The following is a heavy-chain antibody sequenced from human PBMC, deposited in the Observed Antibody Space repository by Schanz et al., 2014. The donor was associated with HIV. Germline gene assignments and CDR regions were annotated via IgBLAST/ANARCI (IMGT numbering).Heavy chain of an antibody. D-gene: IGHD2-15*01. CDR3: ARGRSGYCSGGSCPYGRYYFDY. CDR1: GYTFTGYY. J-gene: IGHJ4*02. Sequence: QVQLVQSGAEVKKPGASVKVSCKASGYTFTGYYMHWVRQAPGQGLEWMGWINRNSGGTNYARKFQGRVTMTRDTYISTAYMELSRLRSDDTAVYYCARGRSGYCSGGSCPYGRYYFDYWGQGTLVTVSS. CDR2: INRNSGGT. V-gene: IGHV1-2*02.